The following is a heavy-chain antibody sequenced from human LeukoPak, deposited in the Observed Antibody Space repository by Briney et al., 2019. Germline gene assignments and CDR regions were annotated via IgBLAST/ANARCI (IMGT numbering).Heavy chain of an antibody. CDR1: GGSISSYY. CDR2: IYYSGST. CDR3: ARRYYYGSGSQSHFDY. Sequence: SETLSLTCTVSGGSISSYYWSWIRQPPGKGLEWIGYIYYSGSTNYNPSLKSRVTISVDTSKNQFSLKLSSVTAADTAVYYCARRYYYGSGSQSHFDYWGQGTLVTVSS. D-gene: IGHD3-10*01. V-gene: IGHV4-59*01. J-gene: IGHJ4*02.